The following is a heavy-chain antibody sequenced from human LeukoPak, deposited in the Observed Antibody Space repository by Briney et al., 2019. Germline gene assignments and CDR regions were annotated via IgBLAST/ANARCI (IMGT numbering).Heavy chain of an antibody. CDR2: IYYSGST. Sequence: PSETLSLTCTVTGGTISNSNYYWGWIRQPPGKGLEWIGSIYYSGSTYYNPSLTSRVTISPDTSKNHFSLKLNSVTAADTAVYYCAPGNSGYYFVWGQGTLVTVSS. D-gene: IGHD3-22*01. CDR3: APGNSGYYFV. CDR1: GGTISNSNYY. J-gene: IGHJ4*02. V-gene: IGHV4-39*07.